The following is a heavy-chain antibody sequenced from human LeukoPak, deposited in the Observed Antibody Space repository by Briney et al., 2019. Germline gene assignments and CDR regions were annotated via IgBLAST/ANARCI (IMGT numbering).Heavy chain of an antibody. CDR3: ASAGSSSDYYYFSAFDI. V-gene: IGHV5-51*01. CDR1: GYSFTDIW. CDR2: IYPGDSDT. J-gene: IGHJ3*02. Sequence: GESLKISCKGSGYSFTDIWIGWVRQMPGKGLEWMGIIYPGDSDTNYGPSFQGQVTISANKSISTAYLQWSSLKASDTAMYYCASAGSSSDYYYFSAFDIWGQGTMVTVSS. D-gene: IGHD3-22*01.